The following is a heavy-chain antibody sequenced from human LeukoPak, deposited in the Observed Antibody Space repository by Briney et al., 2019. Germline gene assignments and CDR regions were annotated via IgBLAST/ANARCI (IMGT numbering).Heavy chain of an antibody. CDR3: ARVSLVRGAPDYYFDY. CDR2: IYTSGST. J-gene: IGHJ4*02. D-gene: IGHD3-10*01. V-gene: IGHV4-4*07. Sequence: PSETLSLTCTVSGDSISNYYWSWIRQPAGKGLEWIGRIYTSGSTNYNPSLKSRVTMSVDTSKNQFSLKLSSVTAADTAVYYCARVSLVRGAPDYYFDYSGQGTLVTVSS. CDR1: GDSISNYY.